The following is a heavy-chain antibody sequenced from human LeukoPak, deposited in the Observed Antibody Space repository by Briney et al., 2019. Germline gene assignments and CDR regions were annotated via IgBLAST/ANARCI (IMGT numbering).Heavy chain of an antibody. J-gene: IGHJ4*02. CDR2: INPHSGET. CDR1: GYTFTDYY. CDR3: ARDFSGWYYFDH. D-gene: IGHD6-19*01. Sequence: GASVKVSCKASGYTFTDYYLHWVRQAPGQGLEWMGWINPHSGETNYALKFQGRVTLTRDTSISTAFIEVRRLRFDDTAVYYCARDFSGWYYFDHWGQGSLVTVSS. V-gene: IGHV1-2*02.